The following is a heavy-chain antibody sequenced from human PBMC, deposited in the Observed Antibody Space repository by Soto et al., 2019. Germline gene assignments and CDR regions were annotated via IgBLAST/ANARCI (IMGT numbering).Heavy chain of an antibody. Sequence: EVQLLESGGGLLQPGGSLRLSCAASGFTFSSYAMIWVRQAPGKGLEWVSTISVIGGSTSYADAVKGRFTISRDNSKNTLYLQMNSLRADDTAVYYCAKTVNYYGSGRVYFDYWGQGTLVTVSS. CDR1: GFTFSSYA. D-gene: IGHD3-10*01. V-gene: IGHV3-23*01. CDR3: AKTVNYYGSGRVYFDY. CDR2: ISVIGGST. J-gene: IGHJ4*02.